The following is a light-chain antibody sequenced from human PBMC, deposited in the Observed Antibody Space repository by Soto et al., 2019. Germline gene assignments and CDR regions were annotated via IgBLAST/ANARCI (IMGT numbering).Light chain of an antibody. Sequence: EIVLTQSPAPLSLSPGERATLSCRASQSVTTSLSWYQQKPGQAPRLLIYDTSNRATGIPARFSGSGSGTEFTLTISRLEPEDFAVYYCQQYGSSLGTLGQGTKVDIK. CDR1: QSVTTS. V-gene: IGKV3-20*01. CDR3: QQYGSSLGT. J-gene: IGKJ1*01. CDR2: DTS.